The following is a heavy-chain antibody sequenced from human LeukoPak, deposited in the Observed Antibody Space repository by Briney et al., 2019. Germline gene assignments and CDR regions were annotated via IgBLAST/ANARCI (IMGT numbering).Heavy chain of an antibody. Sequence: GESLKISCKGSGYSFTSYWIGWVRQMPGKGLEWMGIIYPGDSDTRYSPSFQGQVTISADKSISTAYLQWSSLKASDTAMYYCARHRYYDFWSGRPADAFDIWGQGTMVTVSS. CDR3: ARHRYYDFWSGRPADAFDI. J-gene: IGHJ3*02. V-gene: IGHV5-51*01. CDR2: IYPGDSDT. D-gene: IGHD3-3*01. CDR1: GYSFTSYW.